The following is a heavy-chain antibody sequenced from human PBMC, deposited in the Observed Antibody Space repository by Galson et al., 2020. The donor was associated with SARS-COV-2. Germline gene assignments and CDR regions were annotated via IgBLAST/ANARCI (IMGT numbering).Heavy chain of an antibody. CDR1: GFTFNSYT. J-gene: IGHJ4*02. CDR2: ISSVGNLI. CDR3: ARSPDPGRFDY. V-gene: IGHV3-21*06. Sequence: GESLKISCAASGFTFNSYTMTWVRQAPGKGLECVSSISSVGNLIYYRDSLRGRFSISRDNANNLLFLQMNSLTAEDTAIYYCARSPDPGRFDYWGQGALVTVSS.